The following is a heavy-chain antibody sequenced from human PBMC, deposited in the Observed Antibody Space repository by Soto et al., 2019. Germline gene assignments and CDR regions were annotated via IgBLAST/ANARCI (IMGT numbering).Heavy chain of an antibody. CDR1: GFTFSAYW. J-gene: IGHJ4*02. Sequence: RGSLRLSCAVSGFTFSAYWMHWVRQVPGKVLTWVSRISDDGSTATYADSVKGRFVISRDNAKNSLYLEMNTLRVDDSGLYYCARGPRVSSTGTGAHWGRGTLVTVSS. D-gene: IGHD1-1*01. CDR2: ISDDGSTA. CDR3: ARGPRVSSTGTGAH. V-gene: IGHV3-74*01.